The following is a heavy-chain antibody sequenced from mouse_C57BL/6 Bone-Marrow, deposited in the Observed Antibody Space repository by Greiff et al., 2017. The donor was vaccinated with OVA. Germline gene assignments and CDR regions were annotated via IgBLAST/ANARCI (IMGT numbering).Heavy chain of an antibody. V-gene: IGHV5-4*01. CDR1: GFTFSSYA. CDR2: ISDGGSYT. Sequence: EVQVVESGGGLVKPGGSLKLSCAASGFTFSSYAMSWVRQTPEKRLEWVATISDGGSYTYYPANVKGRFTISRDNAKNTLYLQMSHLKSEDTAMYYCARDHVGYAMDYWGQGTSVTVSS. CDR3: ARDHVGYAMDY. J-gene: IGHJ4*01. D-gene: IGHD3-3*01.